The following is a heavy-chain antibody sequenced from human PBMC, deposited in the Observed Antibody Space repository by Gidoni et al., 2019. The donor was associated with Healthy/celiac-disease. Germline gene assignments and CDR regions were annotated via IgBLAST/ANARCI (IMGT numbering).Heavy chain of an antibody. J-gene: IGHJ4*02. CDR1: GYSFPSYW. Sequence: DVHLVPPGSEVKTPRSPLTLSCNGSGYSFPSYWIGWVRQMPGKGLEWMGIIYPGDSDTRYSPSFQGQVTISADKSISTAYLQWSSLKASDTAMYYCAREGGYYYDSSGSLLDYWGQGTLVTVSS. CDR2: IYPGDSDT. V-gene: IGHV5-51*01. CDR3: AREGGYYYDSSGSLLDY. D-gene: IGHD3-22*01.